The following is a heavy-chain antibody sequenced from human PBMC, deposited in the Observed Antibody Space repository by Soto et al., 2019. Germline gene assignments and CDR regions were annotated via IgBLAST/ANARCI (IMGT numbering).Heavy chain of an antibody. CDR2: IYQSGST. J-gene: IGHJ4*02. D-gene: IGHD6-19*01. CDR3: SASPVTVAGQNFDY. CDR1: GGSISSGAYS. V-gene: IGHV4-30-2*06. Sequence: SETLSLTCTVSGGSISSGAYSWTWIRQSPGKGLEWLGFIYQSGSTYYSPSLKSRVTISVDTSKNQFSLKLSSVTAADTAVYYCSASPVTVAGQNFDYWGLGNLVTVSS.